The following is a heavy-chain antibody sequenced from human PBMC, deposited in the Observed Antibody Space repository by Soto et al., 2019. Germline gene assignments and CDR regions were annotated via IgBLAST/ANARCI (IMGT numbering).Heavy chain of an antibody. D-gene: IGHD5-18*01. CDR3: ASRYSYGYEFDY. CDR1: GFTFSTFG. V-gene: IGHV3-48*02. Sequence: GGSLRLSCAASGFTFSTFGMNWVRQAPGKGLEWVSYISSSSTTIYYADSVKGRFTISRDNAKNSLYLQMNSLRDEDTAVYYCASRYSYGYEFDYWGQGTLVTVSS. CDR2: ISSSSTTI. J-gene: IGHJ4*02.